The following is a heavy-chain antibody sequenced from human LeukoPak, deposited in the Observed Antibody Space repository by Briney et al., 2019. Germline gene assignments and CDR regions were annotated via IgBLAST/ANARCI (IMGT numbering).Heavy chain of an antibody. CDR3: AREAEAFDI. J-gene: IGHJ3*02. Sequence: GGSLRLSCAASGFTFSNYGMHWVRQAPGKGLEWVAVIWYGGSNKYYADSVKGRFTISRDNSKNTLYLQMNSLRAEDTAVYYCAREAEAFDIWGQGTMATVSS. V-gene: IGHV3-33*01. CDR1: GFTFSNYG. CDR2: IWYGGSNK.